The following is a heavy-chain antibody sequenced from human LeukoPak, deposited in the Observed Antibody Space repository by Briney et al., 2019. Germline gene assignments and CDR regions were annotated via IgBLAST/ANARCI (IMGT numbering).Heavy chain of an antibody. CDR2: IKSKTDGGTT. Sequence: PGGSLRLSCAASGFTFSNAWMSWVRQAPGKGLEWVGRIKSKTDGGTTDYAAPVKGRFTISRDDSKNTLYLQMNSLKTEDTAVYYCTTDVDYSSSWDFDYWGQGTLVTVSS. V-gene: IGHV3-15*01. CDR1: GFTFSNAW. D-gene: IGHD6-13*01. J-gene: IGHJ4*02. CDR3: TTDVDYSSSWDFDY.